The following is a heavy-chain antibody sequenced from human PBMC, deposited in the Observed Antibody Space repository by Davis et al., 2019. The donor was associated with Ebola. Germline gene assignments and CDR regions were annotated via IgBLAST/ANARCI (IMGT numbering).Heavy chain of an antibody. CDR3: ARSRFGATVFDY. D-gene: IGHD1-26*01. CDR1: GFTFSSYE. CDR2: ISSRGSTI. V-gene: IGHV3-48*03. J-gene: IGHJ4*02. Sequence: GESLKISCAASGFTFSSYEMNWVRQAPGTGLEWVSYISSRGSTIYYADSVKGRFTISRDNAKNSLYLQMNSLRAEDTAVYYCARSRFGATVFDYWGQGTLVTVSS.